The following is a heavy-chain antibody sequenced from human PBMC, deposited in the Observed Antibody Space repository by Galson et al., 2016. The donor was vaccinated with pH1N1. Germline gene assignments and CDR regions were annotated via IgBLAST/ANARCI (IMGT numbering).Heavy chain of an antibody. J-gene: IGHJ5*02. Sequence: QSGAEVKKPGESLKISCKGPGYTYWIAWVRQMPGKGLEWMGKIDPSDSYTKYSPSFQGHVTISVDKSISTAYLQWSSLKASDTAMYYCARHTAYCSSITCQNWFDPWGQGTLVTVSS. D-gene: IGHD2-2*01. CDR2: IDPSDSYT. V-gene: IGHV5-10-1*01. CDR3: ARHTAYCSSITCQNWFDP. CDR1: GYTYW.